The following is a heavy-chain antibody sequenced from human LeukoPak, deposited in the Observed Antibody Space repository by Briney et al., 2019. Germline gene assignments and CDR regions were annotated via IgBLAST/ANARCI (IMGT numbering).Heavy chain of an antibody. CDR1: GGSISSGGYY. J-gene: IGHJ4*02. V-gene: IGHV4-31*03. D-gene: IGHD3-3*01. CDR2: IYYSGST. Sequence: PSQTLSLTCTVSGGSISSGGYYWSWIRQHPGKGLEWIGYIYYSGSTYYNPSLKSRATISVDTSKNQFSLKLSSVTAADTAVYYCARGRRRVVITPRYYFDYWGQGTLVTVSS. CDR3: ARGRRRVVITPRYYFDY.